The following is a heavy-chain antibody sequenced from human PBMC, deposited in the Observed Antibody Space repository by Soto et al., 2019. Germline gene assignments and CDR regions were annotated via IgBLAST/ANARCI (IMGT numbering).Heavy chain of an antibody. Sequence: QVQLVQSGAEVKKPGSSVKVSCKASGGTFSSYDISWVRQAPGQGLEWMGGIIPIFGTANYAQKFQGRVTISADESTSTAYMELSSLRSEDTAVSYCARGRSDGYNPGPFDYWGQGTLVTVSS. V-gene: IGHV1-69*01. CDR1: GGTFSSYD. D-gene: IGHD5-12*01. CDR3: ARGRSDGYNPGPFDY. CDR2: IIPIFGTA. J-gene: IGHJ4*02.